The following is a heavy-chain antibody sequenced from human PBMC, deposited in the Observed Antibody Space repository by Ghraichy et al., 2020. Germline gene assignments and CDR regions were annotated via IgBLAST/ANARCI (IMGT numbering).Heavy chain of an antibody. V-gene: IGHV3-53*01. J-gene: IGHJ6*03. CDR2: IYSGGST. Sequence: GGSLRLSCAASGFTVSSNYMSWVRQAPGKGLEWVSVIYSGGSTYYADSVRGRFTISRDNSKNTLYLQMNSLRAEDTAVYYCARDRSYYDSSGYYYYYYYYMDVWGKGTTVTVSS. D-gene: IGHD3-22*01. CDR3: ARDRSYYDSSGYYYYYYYYMDV. CDR1: GFTVSSNY.